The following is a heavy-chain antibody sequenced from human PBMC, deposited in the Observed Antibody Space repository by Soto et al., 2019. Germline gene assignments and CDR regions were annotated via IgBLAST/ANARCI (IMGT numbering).Heavy chain of an antibody. Sequence: LSLTCTVSGGSIISRSYYWGWIRQPPGKGLEWIGSIYYSGSTYYNPSLKSRVTISVDTSKNQFSLKLSSVTAADTAVYHCARAVAGTTYNYDYGMDVWGQGTTFTVSS. D-gene: IGHD6-19*01. V-gene: IGHV4-39*01. J-gene: IGHJ6*02. CDR3: ARAVAGTTYNYDYGMDV. CDR2: IYYSGST. CDR1: GGSIISRSYY.